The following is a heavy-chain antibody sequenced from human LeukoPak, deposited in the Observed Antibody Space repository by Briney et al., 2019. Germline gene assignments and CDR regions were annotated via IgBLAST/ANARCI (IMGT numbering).Heavy chain of an antibody. CDR3: ARRRSIAARPGYLDY. CDR2: IYYSGST. J-gene: IGHJ4*02. CDR1: GGSISSSSYY. Sequence: SETLSLTCTVSGGSISSSSYYWGWIRQPPGKGLEWIGSIYYSGSTYYNPSLKSRVTISVDTSKNQLSLKLSSVTAADTAVYYCARRRSIAARPGYLDYWGQGTLVTVSS. D-gene: IGHD6-6*01. V-gene: IGHV4-39*01.